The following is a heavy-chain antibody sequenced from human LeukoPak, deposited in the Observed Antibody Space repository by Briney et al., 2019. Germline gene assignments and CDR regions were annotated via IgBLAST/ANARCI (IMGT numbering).Heavy chain of an antibody. CDR1: GFTFDDYG. Sequence: GGSLRLSCAASGFTFDDYGMSWVRQAPGKGLEWVGRIRGKSDGGTTDYAAPVKGRFTISRDDTKNTVYLQVNSLKTEDTAVYFCTREGYCGGTTCYGGDWGQGTLVIVSS. CDR2: IRGKSDGGTT. D-gene: IGHD2-2*01. J-gene: IGHJ4*02. CDR3: TREGYCGGTTCYGGD. V-gene: IGHV3-15*01.